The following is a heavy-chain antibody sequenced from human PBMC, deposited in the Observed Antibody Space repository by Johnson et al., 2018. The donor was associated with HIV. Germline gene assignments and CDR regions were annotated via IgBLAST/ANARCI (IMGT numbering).Heavy chain of an antibody. J-gene: IGHJ3*02. CDR2: ISYDGSNK. V-gene: IGHV3-30*04. CDR3: ASPSRGSVSYFGGAFDI. D-gene: IGHD1-26*01. Sequence: QVQLVESGGGVVQPGRSLRLSCAASGFTFSSYAMHWVRQAPGKGLEWVAVISYDGSNKYYADSVKGRFTISRDNSKNTLYLQMNSLRAEDTAVYYCASPSRGSVSYFGGAFDIWGQGTMVTVSS. CDR1: GFTFSSYA.